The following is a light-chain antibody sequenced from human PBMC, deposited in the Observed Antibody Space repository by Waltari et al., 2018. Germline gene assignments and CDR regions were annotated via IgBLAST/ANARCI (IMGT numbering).Light chain of an antibody. CDR2: EGS. V-gene: IGLV2-23*01. CDR1: SSDVGSYNL. J-gene: IGLJ3*02. Sequence: QSALTQPASVSGSPGQSSTISCTGTSSDVGSYNLVSWYQQHPGKAPKLMSYEGSKRPSGVSTRFCGSMSGNTASLTSSGLQAEDEADYYCCSYAGSSTWVFGGGTKLTVL. CDR3: CSYAGSSTWV.